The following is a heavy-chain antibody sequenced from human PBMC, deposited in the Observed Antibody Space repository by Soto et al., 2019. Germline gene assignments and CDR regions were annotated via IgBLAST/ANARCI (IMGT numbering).Heavy chain of an antibody. CDR2: ISSNGGST. CDR3: ARHASGYYDSSGYYYYYYGMDV. J-gene: IGHJ6*02. CDR1: GFTFISYA. V-gene: IGHV3-64*01. Sequence: PGGSLRLSSAASGFTFISYAMHWVRQAPGKGLEYVSAISSNGGSTYYANSVKGRFTIPRDNSKNTLYLQMGSLRAEDMAVYYCARHASGYYDSSGYYYYYYGMDVWGQGTTVTVSS. D-gene: IGHD3-22*01.